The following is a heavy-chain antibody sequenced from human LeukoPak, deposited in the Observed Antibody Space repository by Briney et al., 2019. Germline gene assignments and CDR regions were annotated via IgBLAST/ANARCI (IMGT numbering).Heavy chain of an antibody. CDR2: FDPEDGET. CDR3: AKVEGPYCSTGSCYSRD. J-gene: IGHJ4*02. D-gene: IGHD2-15*01. V-gene: IGHV1-24*01. CDR1: GYTLTELS. Sequence: GASVKVSCKVSGYTLTELSMHWVRQAPGKGLEWMGGFDPEDGETIYAQKFQGRVTMTEDTSTDTAYMELSSLRAEDTAVYYCAKVEGPYCSTGSCYSRDWGQGTLVTVSS.